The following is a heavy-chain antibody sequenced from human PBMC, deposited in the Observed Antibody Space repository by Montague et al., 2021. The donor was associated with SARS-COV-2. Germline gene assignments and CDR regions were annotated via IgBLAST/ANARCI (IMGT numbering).Heavy chain of an antibody. Sequence: SLRLSCAASGFTFSSFSMNWVRQAPGKGLEWVAIIGSSSSYMYYADSVKGRSTISRDNAKNSLYLQMNSLRGDDTAIYYCAREAAPQYCADGSCYQPEDFWGQGTQVTVSS. D-gene: IGHD2-15*01. CDR3: AREAAPQYCADGSCYQPEDF. CDR1: GFTFSSFS. J-gene: IGHJ4*02. CDR2: IGSSSSYM. V-gene: IGHV3-21*01.